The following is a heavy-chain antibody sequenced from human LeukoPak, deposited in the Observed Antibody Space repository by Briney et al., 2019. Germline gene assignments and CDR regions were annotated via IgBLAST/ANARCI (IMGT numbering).Heavy chain of an antibody. Sequence: GGSLRLSCVGSGFSSSSSAMSWVRQTPGKGLEWVSSITGNGATTSYSDSVKGRFTISRDNSKNTLSLQMSSLRVEDTAVYFCAKERRRVDTEMVRSYYFENWGQGTLVTVSS. D-gene: IGHD5-18*01. V-gene: IGHV3-23*01. CDR1: GFSSSSSA. CDR3: AKERRRVDTEMVRSYYFEN. CDR2: ITGNGATT. J-gene: IGHJ4*02.